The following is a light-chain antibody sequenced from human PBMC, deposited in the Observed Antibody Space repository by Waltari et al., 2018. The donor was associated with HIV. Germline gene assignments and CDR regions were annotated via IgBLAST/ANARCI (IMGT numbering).Light chain of an antibody. J-gene: IGKJ1*01. Sequence: MTQSPSTLSVSPGERATLSCRASQSVSSNLAWYQQKPGQAPRLLIYGASTRATGIPARFSGSGSGTEFTLTISSLQSEDFAVYYCQQYNNWPPWTFGQGTKVEIK. V-gene: IGKV3-15*01. CDR1: QSVSSN. CDR2: GAS. CDR3: QQYNNWPPWT.